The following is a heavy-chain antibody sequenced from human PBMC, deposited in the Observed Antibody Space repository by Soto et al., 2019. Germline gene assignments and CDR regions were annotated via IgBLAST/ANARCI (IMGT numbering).Heavy chain of an antibody. Sequence: LRLSCAASGFTFSSYAMTWVRLAPGKGLEWVSTISTSGTKIYYADSVKGRFSISRDNSDNTVSLQMSSLRAEDTAIYYCAKGNMVRGSYYGIDLPGPGTTGTVSS. V-gene: IGHV3-23*01. CDR1: GFTFSSYA. J-gene: IGHJ6*02. CDR2: ISTSGTKI. CDR3: AKGNMVRGSYYGIDL. D-gene: IGHD3-10*01.